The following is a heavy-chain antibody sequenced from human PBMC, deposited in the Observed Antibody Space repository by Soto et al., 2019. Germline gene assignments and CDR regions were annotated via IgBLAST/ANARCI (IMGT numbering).Heavy chain of an antibody. CDR3: ARSKRSTTSFEIYSYFYYGMDV. CDR2: IIPISETT. Sequence: QVQLVQSGAEVKKPGSSVKVSCKASGGTFSSYAISWVRQAPGQGLEWMGGIIPISETTNYAQKFQGRVTIPAEECKSTSYMELRRLRSEDPAVYSCARSKRSTTSFEIYSYFYYGMDVWGQGPTVTVSS. CDR1: GGTFSSYA. J-gene: IGHJ6*02. V-gene: IGHV1-69*01. D-gene: IGHD2-2*01.